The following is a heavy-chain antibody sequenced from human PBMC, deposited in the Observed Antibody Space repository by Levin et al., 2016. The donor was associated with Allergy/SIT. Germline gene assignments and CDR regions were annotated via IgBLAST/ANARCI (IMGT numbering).Heavy chain of an antibody. D-gene: IGHD2-2*01. V-gene: IGHV1-69*01. J-gene: IGHJ6*02. CDR3: ARPREYQLLSEVDYYYGMDV. CDR2: IIPIFGTA. Sequence: WVRQAPGQGLEWMGGIIPIFGTANYAQKFQGRVTITADESTSTAYMELSSLRSEDTAVYYCARPREYQLLSEVDYYYGMDVWGQGTTVTVSS.